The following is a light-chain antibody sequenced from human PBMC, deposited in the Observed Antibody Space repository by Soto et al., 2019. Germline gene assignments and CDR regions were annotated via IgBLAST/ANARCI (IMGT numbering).Light chain of an antibody. J-gene: IGLJ1*01. Sequence: QSALTQPPSVSGSPGQSVAISCTGTSSDIGAYNRVSWYQQPPGTAPKLMIYDVNNRPPGVPDRFSGSKSGNTASLTISGLQADDEADYYCSSFTSSNTYVFGTGTKVTVL. CDR3: SSFTSSNTYV. V-gene: IGLV2-18*02. CDR2: DVN. CDR1: SSDIGAYNR.